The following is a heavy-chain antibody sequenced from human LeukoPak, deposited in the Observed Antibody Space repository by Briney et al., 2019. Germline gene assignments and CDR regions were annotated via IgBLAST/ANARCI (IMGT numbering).Heavy chain of an antibody. D-gene: IGHD1-14*01. CDR2: VSDGGRT. V-gene: IGHV4-59*01. Sequence: PSETLSLTCSVSGGSITSYYWSWLRQPPGKGLEWIGHVSDGGRTNYSPSLRSRVSISVDTSKNQFSLKLTSVTAADTAVYFCARASTTFDDWGQGTLVTVSS. CDR1: GGSITSYY. J-gene: IGHJ4*02. CDR3: ARASTTFDD.